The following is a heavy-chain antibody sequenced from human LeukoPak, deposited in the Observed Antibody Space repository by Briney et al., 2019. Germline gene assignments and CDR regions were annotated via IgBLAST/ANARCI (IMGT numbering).Heavy chain of an antibody. J-gene: IGHJ4*02. CDR3: ARADKAARRGFGY. CDR2: INHSGST. D-gene: IGHD6-6*01. CDR1: GGSFSGYY. V-gene: IGHV4-34*01. Sequence: SETLSLTCAVYGGSFSGYYWSWIRQPPGKGLEWIGEINHSGSTNYNPSLKSRVTISVDTSKNQFSPKLSSVTAADTAVYYCARADKAARRGFGYWGQGTLVTVSS.